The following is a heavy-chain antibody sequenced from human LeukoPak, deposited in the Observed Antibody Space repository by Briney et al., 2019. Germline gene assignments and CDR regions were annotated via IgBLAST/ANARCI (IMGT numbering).Heavy chain of an antibody. V-gene: IGHV3-73*01. CDR2: IRTKANSYAT. D-gene: IGHD6-13*01. CDR1: GFIFSDSA. Sequence: PGGSLRLSCAASGFIFSDSAMHWVRQASGRGLEWVGRIRTKANSYATAYAESVKGRFTISRDDSKNTAYLQMNSLKTEDTAVYYCTRHQILYSSTWNGYYYYYMDVWGKGTTVTVSS. J-gene: IGHJ6*03. CDR3: TRHQILYSSTWNGYYYYYMDV.